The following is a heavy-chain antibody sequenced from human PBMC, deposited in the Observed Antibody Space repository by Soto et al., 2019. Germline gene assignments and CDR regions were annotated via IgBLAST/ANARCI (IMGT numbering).Heavy chain of an antibody. J-gene: IGHJ5*02. V-gene: IGHV3-33*01. D-gene: IGHD3-16*01. Sequence: PWGSLRLSCAASGFTFSSYGMHWVRQAPGKGLEWVAVIWYDGSNKYYADSVKGRFTISRDNSKNTLYLQMNSLRAEDTAVYYCARDYVRRAHNWFDPWGQGTLVTVPQ. CDR1: GFTFSSYG. CDR2: IWYDGSNK. CDR3: ARDYVRRAHNWFDP.